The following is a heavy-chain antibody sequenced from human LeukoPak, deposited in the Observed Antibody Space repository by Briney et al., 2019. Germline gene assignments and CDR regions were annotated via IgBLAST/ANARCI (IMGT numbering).Heavy chain of an antibody. D-gene: IGHD1-26*01. Sequence: GGSLRLSCAASGFTFSSYAMSWVRQAPGKGLEWVSAISGSGGSTYYADSVKGRFTISRDNSKNTLYLQMNSPRAEDTAVYYCAKDLGGWELLGAFDIWGQGTMVTVSS. J-gene: IGHJ3*02. V-gene: IGHV3-23*01. CDR3: AKDLGGWELLGAFDI. CDR1: GFTFSSYA. CDR2: ISGSGGST.